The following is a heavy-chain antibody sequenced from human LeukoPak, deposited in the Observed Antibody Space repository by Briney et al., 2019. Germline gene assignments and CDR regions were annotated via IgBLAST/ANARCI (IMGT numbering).Heavy chain of an antibody. Sequence: ASVKDSCKGSGYTLTGYYMHWVRQAAGQGLEGMGLINPNSGGTNYAQKFQGRATTTRDTSISTDYMERSRLRSDDTAVYYGAREDTVSEGVFDYWGQGTLVTVSS. CDR2: INPNSGGT. D-gene: IGHD5/OR15-5a*01. V-gene: IGHV1-2*02. CDR3: AREDTVSEGVFDY. J-gene: IGHJ4*02. CDR1: GYTLTGYY.